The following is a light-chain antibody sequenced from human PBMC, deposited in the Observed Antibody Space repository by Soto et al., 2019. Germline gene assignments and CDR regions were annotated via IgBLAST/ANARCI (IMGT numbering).Light chain of an antibody. J-gene: IGKJ1*01. CDR3: QQRSDWPWT. Sequence: VLTQSPATLSLSPGERATLSCRASENVRTFVDWYQQKPGQAPRLLIYGASNRATDIPARFSGSGSGTEFTLTISSLQSEDFVVYYCQQRSDWPWTFGQGTKVDIK. CDR1: ENVRTF. CDR2: GAS. V-gene: IGKV3-11*01.